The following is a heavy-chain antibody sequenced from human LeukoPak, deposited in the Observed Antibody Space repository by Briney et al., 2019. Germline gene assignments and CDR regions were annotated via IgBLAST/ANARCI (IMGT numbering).Heavy chain of an antibody. Sequence: SQTLSLTCTVSGGSISSGSYYWSWIRQHPGKGLEWVGYIYYSGTTYYNPSLKSRVTISVDTSKNQFSLKPSSVTAADTAVYYCARDRISGTAGWFDPWGQGTLVTVSS. D-gene: IGHD1-20*01. J-gene: IGHJ5*02. CDR2: IYYSGTT. CDR1: GGSISSGSYY. V-gene: IGHV4-31*03. CDR3: ARDRISGTAGWFDP.